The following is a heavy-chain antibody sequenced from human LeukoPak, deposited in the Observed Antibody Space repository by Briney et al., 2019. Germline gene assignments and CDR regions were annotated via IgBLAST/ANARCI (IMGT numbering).Heavy chain of an antibody. D-gene: IGHD3-22*01. V-gene: IGHV4-39*01. CDR1: GGSISDSSHY. CDR2: GYYSGVT. Sequence: SETLSLTCTVSGGSISDSSHYWGWFRQPPGKGPEWLGTGYYSGVTYYRPSLKGRLTIFVDTSKNQYSLKLNSVTAADTAVYYCARLSTYESSAQWYFDLWGRGTLFTVSS. CDR3: ARLSTYESSAQWYFDL. J-gene: IGHJ2*01.